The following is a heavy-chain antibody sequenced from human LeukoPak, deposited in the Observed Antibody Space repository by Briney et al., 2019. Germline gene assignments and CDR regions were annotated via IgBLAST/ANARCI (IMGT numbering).Heavy chain of an antibody. Sequence: ASVKVSCKSSGYTFTSYGISWVRQAPVQGLEWMGWISVYNGNTNYAQKLQGRVTMTTDTSTSTAYMELRSLRSDDTAVYYCARDPTRSNWNYWYVDLWGRGTLVTVSS. CDR3: ARDPTRSNWNYWYVDL. CDR1: GYTFTSYG. D-gene: IGHD1-20*01. CDR2: ISVYNGNT. V-gene: IGHV1-18*01. J-gene: IGHJ2*01.